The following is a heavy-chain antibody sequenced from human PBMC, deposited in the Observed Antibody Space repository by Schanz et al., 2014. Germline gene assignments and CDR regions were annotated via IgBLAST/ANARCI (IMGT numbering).Heavy chain of an antibody. D-gene: IGHD5-12*01. Sequence: QVQLVESGGGVVQPGTSLRLSCAASGFTFRGHAMHWVRQAPGQGLEKVAVTSTDGTKTYYAASVKGRFIISRDNSKNTVYLQMNSLRVEDTAIYYCARDEGKDGYNLAFDVWGQGTLVTVSS. CDR2: TSTDGTKT. CDR3: ARDEGKDGYNLAFDV. V-gene: IGHV3-30*14. CDR1: GFTFRGHA. J-gene: IGHJ3*01.